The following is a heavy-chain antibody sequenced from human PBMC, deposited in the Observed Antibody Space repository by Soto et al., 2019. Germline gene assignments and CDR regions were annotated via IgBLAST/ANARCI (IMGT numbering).Heavy chain of an antibody. CDR3: ARFSGGSYNTYYFYYGMDV. V-gene: IGHV1-18*04. CDR2: ISAYNGNT. CDR1: GYTFTSYG. Sequence: GASVKVSCKASGYTFTSYGISWVRQAPGQGLDWMGWISAYNGNTKSAQDLQGRVTMTTDTSTSTAYMELRSLRSDDTAMYYCARFSGGSYNTYYFYYGMDVGREGTTVTVSS. J-gene: IGHJ6*02. D-gene: IGHD2-15*01.